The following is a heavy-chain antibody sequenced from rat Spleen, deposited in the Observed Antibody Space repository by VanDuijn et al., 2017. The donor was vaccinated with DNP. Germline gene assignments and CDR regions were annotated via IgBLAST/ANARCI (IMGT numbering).Heavy chain of an antibody. CDR3: TSNPHIRTAAPFDY. CDR2: INDDSSTI. Sequence: EVQLVESGGGLVQPGRSLKLSCVASGFTFNNYWMTWIRQAPGKGLEWIGEINDDSSTINYSPSSKDKFTISRDNAQNTLYLQMSKLGSEDTAIYYCTSNPHIRTAAPFDYWGQGVMVTVSS. V-gene: IGHV4-2*01. CDR1: GFTFNNYW. J-gene: IGHJ2*01. D-gene: IGHD3-8*01.